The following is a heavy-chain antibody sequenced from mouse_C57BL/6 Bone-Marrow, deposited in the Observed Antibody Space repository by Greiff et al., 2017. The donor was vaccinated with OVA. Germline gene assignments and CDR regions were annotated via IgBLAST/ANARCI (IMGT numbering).Heavy chain of an antibody. D-gene: IGHD2-2*01. Sequence: VQLQQSGPELVKPGASVKISCKASGYSFTGYYMNWVKQSPEKSLEWIGEINPSTGGTTYNQKFKATATLTLDNSSSTAYMQLKSLTSEDSAVYYCARSLVDFDYWGQGTTLTVSS. CDR3: ARSLVDFDY. CDR1: GYSFTGYY. CDR2: INPSTGGT. V-gene: IGHV1-42*01. J-gene: IGHJ2*01.